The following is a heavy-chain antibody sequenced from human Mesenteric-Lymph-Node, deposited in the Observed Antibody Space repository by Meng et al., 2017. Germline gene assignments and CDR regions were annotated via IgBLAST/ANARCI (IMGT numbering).Heavy chain of an antibody. Sequence: QVHLVQSGAEVKKRGASVKVSCKASCYTFASYCLSWVRQAPGQGLEWMGWISGYNGNTNYAQKLQGRVTMTTDTSTSTAYMELRSLRSDDTAVYYCARPLGYCSGGSCYYNDWGQGTLVTVSS. V-gene: IGHV1-18*01. CDR2: ISGYNGNT. CDR3: ARPLGYCSGGSCYYND. J-gene: IGHJ4*02. D-gene: IGHD2-15*01. CDR1: CYTFASYC.